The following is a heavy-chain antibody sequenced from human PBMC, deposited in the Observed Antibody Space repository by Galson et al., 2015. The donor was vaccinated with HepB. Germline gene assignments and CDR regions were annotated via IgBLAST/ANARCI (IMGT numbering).Heavy chain of an antibody. D-gene: IGHD3-10*01. CDR1: GYTFTSYY. CDR3: ARDGTFYYYGSGSYSYYYYGMDV. V-gene: IGHV1-46*04. CDR2: INPSGGST. Sequence: SVKVSCKASGYTFTSYYMHWVRQAPGQGLEWMGIINPSGGSTSYAQTLQGRATMTRDTSTSTVYMGLSSLRSEDTAVYYCARDGTFYYYGSGSYSYYYYGMDVWGQGTTVTVSS. J-gene: IGHJ6*02.